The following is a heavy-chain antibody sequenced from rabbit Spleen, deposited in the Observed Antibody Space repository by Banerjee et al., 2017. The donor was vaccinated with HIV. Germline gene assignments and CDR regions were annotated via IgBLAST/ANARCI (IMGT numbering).Heavy chain of an antibody. CDR2: IYAGSSGNT. D-gene: IGHD6-1*01. CDR3: ARAADASFSTYGMNL. CDR1: GFSFNSGYY. V-gene: IGHV1S40*01. Sequence: QSLEESGGGLVKPGASLTLTCKASGFSFNSGYYMCWVRQAPGKGLEWIACIYAGSSGNTYSATWAKGRFTITKTSSPSVTLRMTSLTAADTATYFCARAADASFSTYGMNLWGPGTLVTVS. J-gene: IGHJ6*01.